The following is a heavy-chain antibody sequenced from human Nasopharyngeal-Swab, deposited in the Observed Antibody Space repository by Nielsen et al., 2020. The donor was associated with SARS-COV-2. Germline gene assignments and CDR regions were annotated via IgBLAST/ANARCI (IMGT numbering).Heavy chain of an antibody. J-gene: IGHJ6*02. CDR1: GFTFSNAW. CDR2: IKSKTDAGTT. V-gene: IGHV3-15*01. CDR3: TTDLCSSTSCYGPFYYYYYGMDV. Sequence: GSLRLSCAASGFTFSNAWMSWVRQAPGKGLEWVGRIKSKTDAGTTDYAAPVKGRFTISRDDSTNTLYLQMNSLKTEDTAVYYCTTDLCSSTSCYGPFYYYYYGMDVWGQGTTVTVSS. D-gene: IGHD2-2*01.